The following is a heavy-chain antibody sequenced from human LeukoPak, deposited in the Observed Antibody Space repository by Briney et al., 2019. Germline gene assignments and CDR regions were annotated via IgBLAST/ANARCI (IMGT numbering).Heavy chain of an antibody. CDR2: ISSSSSYI. CDR1: GXTFSSYS. J-gene: IGHJ6*02. Sequence: PGGSLRLSCAASGXTFSSYSMNWVRQAPGKGLEWVSSISSSSSYIYYADSVKGRFTISRDNAKNSLYLQMNSLRAEDTAVYYCARDSGSDIVVVPAPIDYYYYGMDVWGQGTTVTVSS. D-gene: IGHD2-2*01. CDR3: ARDSGSDIVVVPAPIDYYYYGMDV. V-gene: IGHV3-21*01.